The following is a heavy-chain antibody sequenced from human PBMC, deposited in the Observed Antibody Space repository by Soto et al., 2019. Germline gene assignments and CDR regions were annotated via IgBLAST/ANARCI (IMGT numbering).Heavy chain of an antibody. CDR1: GGTFSSYA. V-gene: IGHV1-69*13. CDR2: IIPIFGTA. J-gene: IGHJ4*02. CDR3: ARDLTTVVTPWFDY. D-gene: IGHD4-17*01. Sequence: ASVKVSCKASGGTFSSYAISWVRQAPGQGLEWMGGIIPIFGTANYAQKFQGRVTITADESTSTAYMELSSLRSEDTAVYYCARDLTTVVTPWFDYWGQGTLVTVSS.